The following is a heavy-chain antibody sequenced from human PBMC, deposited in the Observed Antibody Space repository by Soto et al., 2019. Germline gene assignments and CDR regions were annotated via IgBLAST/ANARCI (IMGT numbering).Heavy chain of an antibody. D-gene: IGHD2-21*02. Sequence: QVQLVQSGAEVKKPGASVKVSCKASGYTFTSYGISWVRQAPGQGLEWMGWISAYNGNTNYAQKLQGRVTMTTDTSTSAAYKELRSLRSDDTAVYYCATYCAGDCYPTVVFDYWGQGTLVTVSS. CDR1: GYTFTSYG. V-gene: IGHV1-18*01. J-gene: IGHJ4*02. CDR2: ISAYNGNT. CDR3: ATYCAGDCYPTVVFDY.